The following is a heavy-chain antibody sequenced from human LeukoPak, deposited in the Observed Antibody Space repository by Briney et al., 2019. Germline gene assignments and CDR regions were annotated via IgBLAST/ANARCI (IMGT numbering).Heavy chain of an antibody. CDR3: ARDAAGQQLVHYFDY. Sequence: GGSLRLSCAASGFTVSRNFMSWVRQAPGKGLEWVSLIYNDGSPYYGDSVKGRFSISRDNSKNTLYLQMDGLRAEDTAVYYCARDAAGQQLVHYFDYWGQGTLVTVSS. CDR1: GFTVSRNF. V-gene: IGHV3-53*01. D-gene: IGHD6-13*01. J-gene: IGHJ4*02. CDR2: IYNDGSP.